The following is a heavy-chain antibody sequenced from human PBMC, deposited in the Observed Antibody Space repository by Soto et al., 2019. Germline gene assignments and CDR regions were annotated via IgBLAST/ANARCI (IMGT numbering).Heavy chain of an antibody. CDR1: GYSISSGYY. Sequence: PSETLSLTCTVSGYSISSGYYWGWIRQPPGKGLEWIGSIYHSGSTYYNPSLKSRVTISVDTSKNQFSLKLSSVTAADTAVYYCARVWPYDSSGDFDYWGQGTLVTAPQ. CDR3: ARVWPYDSSGDFDY. CDR2: IYHSGST. J-gene: IGHJ4*02. D-gene: IGHD3-22*01. V-gene: IGHV4-38-2*02.